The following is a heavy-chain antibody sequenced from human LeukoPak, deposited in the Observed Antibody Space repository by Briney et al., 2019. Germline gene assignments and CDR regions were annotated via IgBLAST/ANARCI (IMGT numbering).Heavy chain of an antibody. CDR1: GFSFSDYR. CDR2: ISPSSFYI. J-gene: IGHJ4*02. D-gene: IGHD2-2*01. CDR3: ARGRGCSSMSCYPDY. Sequence: GGSLRLSCAASGFSFSDYRINWVRQAPGKGLEWVSSISPSSFYIDYADSVKGRFTISGDNAKSSVYLQMSSLRAEDTAVYYCARGRGCSSMSCYPDYWGQGTLVTVSS. V-gene: IGHV3-21*06.